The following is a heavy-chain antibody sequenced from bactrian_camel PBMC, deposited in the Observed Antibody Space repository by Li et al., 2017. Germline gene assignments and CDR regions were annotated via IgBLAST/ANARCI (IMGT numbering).Heavy chain of an antibody. CDR3: AADLVTDEPSLVEREYYY. D-gene: IGHD1*01. V-gene: IGHV3S53*01. CDR2: IAGDGRT. CDR1: GYTLPMN. Sequence: VQLVESGGGSVQAGESPRLSCVASGYTLPMNMGWFRRLPGQEREGVAAIAGDGRTNYADSVKGRFTISRDGAKNIIALQMDSLKPEDTATYYCAADLVTDEPSLVEREYYYWGQGTQVTVS. J-gene: IGHJ4*01.